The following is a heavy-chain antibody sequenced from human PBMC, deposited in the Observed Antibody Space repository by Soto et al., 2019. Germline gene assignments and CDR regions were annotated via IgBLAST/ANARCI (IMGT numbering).Heavy chain of an antibody. CDR3: ARDMPKGACYLES. V-gene: IGHV3-7*01. Sequence: EVQLVESGGGVVQPGGSLRLSCAASGFTFGNYWVTWVRQAPGRGLEWVANISEDGSVKGYVDSVKGRFTISRDNAKNSLIREMNSLRAENTAVYYWARDMPKGACYLESWGQGTLVSVSS. CDR2: ISEDGSVK. D-gene: IGHD1-26*01. CDR1: GFTFGNYW. J-gene: IGHJ4*02.